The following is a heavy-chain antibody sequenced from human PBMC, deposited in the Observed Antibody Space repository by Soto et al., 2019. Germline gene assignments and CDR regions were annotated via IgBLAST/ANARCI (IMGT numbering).Heavy chain of an antibody. CDR2: MNPSTGNS. J-gene: IGHJ4*02. CDR1: GYTFTNYD. Sequence: QVQLVQSGTEVKKPGASVKVSCKASGYTFTNYDINWVRQDTGQGLEWMGWMNPSTGNSGYAQKFHGRLTMTRNTSISTAYMELRSLRSQDTAVYYCARGPSPRDGYNGHWGQGTLVTVSS. V-gene: IGHV1-8*01. CDR3: ARGPSPRDGYNGH. D-gene: IGHD5-12*01.